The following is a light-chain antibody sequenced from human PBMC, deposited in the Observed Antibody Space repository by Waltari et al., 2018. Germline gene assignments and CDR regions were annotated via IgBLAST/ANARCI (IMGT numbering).Light chain of an antibody. J-gene: IGLJ3*02. CDR3: GTWDTNLRAV. Sequence: QSVLTQPPSVSAAAGQKVTISCSGGSSNIGNYFLSWSQQFPGAAHKLLIYDNNKRPSGIPDRFSGSKSGTSATLDITGLQTGDEADYYCGTWDTNLRAVFGGGTTLTVL. V-gene: IGLV1-51*01. CDR1: SSNIGNYF. CDR2: DNN.